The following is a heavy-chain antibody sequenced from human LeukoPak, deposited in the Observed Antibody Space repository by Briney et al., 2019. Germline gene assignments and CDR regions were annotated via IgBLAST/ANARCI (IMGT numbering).Heavy chain of an antibody. D-gene: IGHD6-13*01. V-gene: IGHV4-34*01. J-gene: IGHJ4*02. CDR1: GFTFSDYY. CDR2: INHSGST. CDR3: ARGRYLTTWGGAAAGFLDY. Sequence: PGGSLRLSCAASGFTFSDYYWNWIRQPPGKGLEWIGEINHSGSTNYNPSLKSRVTISVDTSQKQFSLRLSSVTAADTAVYYCARGRYLTTWGGAAAGFLDYWGQGTLVTVST.